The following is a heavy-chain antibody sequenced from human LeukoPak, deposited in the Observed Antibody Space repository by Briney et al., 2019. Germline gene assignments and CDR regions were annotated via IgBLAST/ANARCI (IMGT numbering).Heavy chain of an antibody. Sequence: QPGGSLRLSCAASGFTFSSYGMHWVRRAPGKGLECVAVIWYDGSNKYYADSVKGRFTISRDNSKNTLYLQMNSLRAEDTAVYYCAKDSRYCTNGVCSGYISGWYHFDYWGQGTLVTVSS. CDR2: IWYDGSNK. V-gene: IGHV3-33*06. D-gene: IGHD2-8*01. CDR3: AKDSRYCTNGVCSGYISGWYHFDY. J-gene: IGHJ4*02. CDR1: GFTFSSYG.